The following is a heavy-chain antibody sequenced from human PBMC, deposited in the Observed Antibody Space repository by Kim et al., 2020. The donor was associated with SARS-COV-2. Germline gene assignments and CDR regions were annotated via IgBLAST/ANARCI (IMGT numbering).Heavy chain of an antibody. CDR2: IYYSGST. V-gene: IGHV4-59*01. CDR1: GGSISSYY. D-gene: IGHD3-3*01. Sequence: SETLSLTCTVSGGSISSYYWSWIRQPPGKGLEWIGYIYYSGSTNYNPSLKSRVTISVDTSKNQFSLKLSSVTAADTAVYYCARTLNNYGVTIFVGELNNWFDPRGQGTLVTVSS. CDR3: ARTLNNYGVTIFVGELNNWFDP. J-gene: IGHJ5*02.